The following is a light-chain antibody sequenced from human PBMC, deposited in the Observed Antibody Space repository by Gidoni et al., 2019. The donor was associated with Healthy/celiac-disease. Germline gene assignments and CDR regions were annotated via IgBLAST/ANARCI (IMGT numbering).Light chain of an antibody. Sequence: IVLTQSPGTLSLSPGERATLSCRASQSVSSSYLAWYQQKPGQAPRLLIYGASSRATGIPDRFSGSGSATDFTLTISRLEPEDFAVYYCQQYGSSPGTFGQGTKVEIK. J-gene: IGKJ1*01. CDR3: QQYGSSPGT. CDR2: GAS. CDR1: QSVSSSY. V-gene: IGKV3-20*01.